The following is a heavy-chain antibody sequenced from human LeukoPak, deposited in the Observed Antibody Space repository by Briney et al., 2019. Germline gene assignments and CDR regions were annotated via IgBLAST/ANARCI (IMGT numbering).Heavy chain of an antibody. CDR3: ASPILSPRDYTDV. J-gene: IGHJ6*03. V-gene: IGHV1-69*13. CDR2: IIPIFGTA. D-gene: IGHD3-9*01. CDR1: GGTFSSYA. Sequence: PSEKVSCKASGGTFSSYAISWVRQAPGQGLEWMGGIIPIFGTANYAQKFQGRVTITADESTSTAYMELSSLRSEDTAVYYCASPILSPRDYTDVCGKGTTVTVSS.